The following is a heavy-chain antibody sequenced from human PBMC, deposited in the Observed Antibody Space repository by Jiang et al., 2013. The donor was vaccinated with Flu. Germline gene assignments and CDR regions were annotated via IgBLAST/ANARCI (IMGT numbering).Heavy chain of an antibody. D-gene: IGHD6-19*01. CDR3: AREGRIAVAGGTKYFQH. Sequence: SCKASGYTFTGYYMHWVRQAPGQGLEWMGWINPNSGGTNYAQKFQGRVTMTRDTSISTAYMELSRLRSDDTAVYYCAREGRIAVAGGTKYFQHWGQGTLVTVSS. V-gene: IGHV1-2*02. CDR2: INPNSGGT. CDR1: GYTFTGYY. J-gene: IGHJ1*01.